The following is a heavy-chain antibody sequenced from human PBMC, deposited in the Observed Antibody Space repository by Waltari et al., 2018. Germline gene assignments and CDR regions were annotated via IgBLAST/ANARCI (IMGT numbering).Heavy chain of an antibody. Sequence: QVQLVQSGAEVKKPGSSVKVSCKASGGTSSSYAISWVRQAPGQGLEWMGGIIPIFGTANYAQKFQGRVTITADESTSTAYMELSSLRSEDTAVYYCARMSYYGSGSYYYGWFDPWGQGTLVTVSS. D-gene: IGHD3-10*01. CDR2: IIPIFGTA. CDR1: GGTSSSYA. V-gene: IGHV1-69*01. CDR3: ARMSYYGSGSYYYGWFDP. J-gene: IGHJ5*02.